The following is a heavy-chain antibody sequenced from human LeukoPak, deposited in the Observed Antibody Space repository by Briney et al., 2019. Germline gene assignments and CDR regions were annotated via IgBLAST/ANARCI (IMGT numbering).Heavy chain of an antibody. Sequence: PSETLSLTCAVYGGSFSGYYWSWIRQPPGKGLEWIGEINHSGSTNYNPSLKSRVTISVDTSKNQFSLKLSSATAADTAVYYCARGPDSSGYSNWFDPWGQGTLVTVSS. V-gene: IGHV4-34*01. CDR2: INHSGST. D-gene: IGHD3-22*01. J-gene: IGHJ5*02. CDR3: ARGPDSSGYSNWFDP. CDR1: GGSFSGYY.